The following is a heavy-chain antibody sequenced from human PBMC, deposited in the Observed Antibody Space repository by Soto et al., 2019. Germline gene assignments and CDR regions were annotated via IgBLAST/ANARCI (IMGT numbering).Heavy chain of an antibody. CDR1: GGSISSYY. CDR3: ARGWFHNWFDP. D-gene: IGHD3-9*01. Sequence: QVQLQESGPGLVKPSEILSLTCTVSGGSISSYYWSWIRQPPGKGLEWIGYIYYSGSTNYNPSLKSRVTISVDTSKNQFSLKLSSVTAADTAVYYCARGWFHNWFDPWGQGTLVTVSS. V-gene: IGHV4-59*01. J-gene: IGHJ5*02. CDR2: IYYSGST.